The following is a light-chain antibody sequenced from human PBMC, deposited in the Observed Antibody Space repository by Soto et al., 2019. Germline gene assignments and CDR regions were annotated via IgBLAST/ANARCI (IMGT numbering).Light chain of an antibody. CDR2: GAS. CDR3: QQYVSPPPYT. Sequence: EIVLTQSPGTLSVSPGERATLSCRASQIVSSNYLAWYQQKPGQAPRLLIYGASSRATGIPDRFSGSGSGTDFTLSISRLEPDDFAVYYCQQYVSPPPYTFGQGTKVDIK. V-gene: IGKV3-20*01. CDR1: QIVSSNY. J-gene: IGKJ2*01.